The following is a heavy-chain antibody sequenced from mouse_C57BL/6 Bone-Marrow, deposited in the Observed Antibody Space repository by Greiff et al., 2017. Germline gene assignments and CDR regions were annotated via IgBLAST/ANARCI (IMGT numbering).Heavy chain of an antibody. Sequence: QVQLQQSGAELARPGASVKLSCKASGYTFTSYGISWVKQRTGQGLEWIGEIYPRSGNTYYNEKFKGKATLTADKSSSTAYMELRSLTSEDSADYFCARGTTVAYWYFDVWGTGTTVTVSS. D-gene: IGHD1-1*01. J-gene: IGHJ1*03. CDR3: ARGTTVAYWYFDV. CDR2: IYPRSGNT. V-gene: IGHV1-81*01. CDR1: GYTFTSYG.